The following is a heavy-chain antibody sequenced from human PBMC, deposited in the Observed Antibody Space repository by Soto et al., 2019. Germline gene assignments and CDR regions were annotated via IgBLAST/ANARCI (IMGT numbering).Heavy chain of an antibody. D-gene: IGHD2-15*01. V-gene: IGHV4-31*03. CDR1: GASIRRRGYY. J-gene: IGHJ5*02. CDR2: VYYSGIT. Sequence: QVLLQESGPRLVKPSQTLSLTCTVSGASIRRRGYYWSWMRHHPGEGLEWIGFVYYSGITDYNPSLKSRVSISADTSKNEFSLRPYSVTAADTAVYYCASSGGPEGDWFDPWGPGTLVTVSS. CDR3: ASSGGPEGDWFDP.